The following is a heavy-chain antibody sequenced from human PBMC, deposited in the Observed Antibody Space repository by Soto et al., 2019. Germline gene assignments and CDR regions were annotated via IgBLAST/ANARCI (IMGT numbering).Heavy chain of an antibody. J-gene: IGHJ3*02. V-gene: IGHV3-33*01. CDR1: GFTFSSYG. CDR3: ARGLDFFFFSCYSGPNDVFAI. D-gene: IGHD3-3*01. Sequence: PGGSLRLSCAASGFTFSSYGMHWVRQAPGKGLEWVAVIWYDGSNKYYADSVKGRFTISRDNSKNTLYLQMNSLRAEDTAVYYCARGLDFFFFSCYSGPNDVFAISSQGTMVIGSS. CDR2: IWYDGSNK.